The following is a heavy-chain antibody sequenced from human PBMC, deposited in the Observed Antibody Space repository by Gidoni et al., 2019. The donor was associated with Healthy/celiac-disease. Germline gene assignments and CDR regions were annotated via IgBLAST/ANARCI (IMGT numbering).Heavy chain of an antibody. CDR2: ISGSGGST. Sequence: EVQLLESGGGLVQPGGSLRLSCAASGFTFRSYAMSWVRQAPGKGLEWVSAISGSGGSTYYADSVKGRFTISRDNSKNTLYLQMNSLRAEDTAVYYCAKEMGGPQMATITFVYYGMDVWGQGTTVTVSS. CDR3: AKEMGGPQMATITFVYYGMDV. D-gene: IGHD5-12*01. V-gene: IGHV3-23*01. J-gene: IGHJ6*02. CDR1: GFTFRSYA.